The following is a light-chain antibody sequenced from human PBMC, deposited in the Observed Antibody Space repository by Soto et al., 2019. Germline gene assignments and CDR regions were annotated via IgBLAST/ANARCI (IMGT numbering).Light chain of an antibody. J-gene: IGLJ3*02. CDR2: DVT. Sequence: QSALTQPPSASGSPGQSVTISCSGTARDIGGYNYVAWYQQHPGKAPKLIIYDVTKRPSGVPDRFSGSKSGNTASLTVSGLQAEDEADYFCNSYAGSDNYVLFGGGTKLTVL. CDR3: NSYAGSDNYVL. CDR1: ARDIGGYNY. V-gene: IGLV2-8*01.